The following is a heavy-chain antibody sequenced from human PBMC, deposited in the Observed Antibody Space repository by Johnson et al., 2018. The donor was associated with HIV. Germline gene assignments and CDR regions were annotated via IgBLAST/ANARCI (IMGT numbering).Heavy chain of an antibody. CDR2: IYSGGST. J-gene: IGHJ3*02. CDR3: VFFYASFDI. V-gene: IGHV3-66*02. D-gene: IGHD2/OR15-2a*01. CDR1: GFSFSEYS. Sequence: VQLVESGGGVVQPGRSLRLSCEASGFSFSEYSVNWVRQAPGKGLEWVSVIYSGGSTYYADSVKGRFTISRDNSKNTLYLQMNSLRAEDTAVYYCVFFYASFDIWGQGTMVTVSS.